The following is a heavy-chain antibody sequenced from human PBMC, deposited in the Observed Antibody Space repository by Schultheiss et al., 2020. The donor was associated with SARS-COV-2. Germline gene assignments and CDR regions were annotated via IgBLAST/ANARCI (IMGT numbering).Heavy chain of an antibody. CDR3: ASELVRSDAFDI. CDR1: GFTFSKAW. CDR2: ISSSSSYI. D-gene: IGHD6-6*01. J-gene: IGHJ3*02. Sequence: GGSLRLSCAASGFTFSKAWMNWVRQAPGKGLEWVSSISSSSSYIYYADSVKGRFTISRDNAKNSLYLQMNSLRAEDTAVYYCASELVRSDAFDIWGQGTMVTVSS. V-gene: IGHV3-21*01.